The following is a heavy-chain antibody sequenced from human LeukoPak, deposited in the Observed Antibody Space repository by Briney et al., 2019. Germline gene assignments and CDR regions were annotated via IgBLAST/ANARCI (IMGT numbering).Heavy chain of an antibody. J-gene: IGHJ4*02. V-gene: IGHV1-58*01. CDR2: NDVGSGNT. CDR1: GFTFTSSA. CDR3: AAVGYCSSTSCYGFDY. Sequence: GSSVKVSFKASGFTFTSSAVQWVRQARAQRLEWIGWNDVGSGNTNYAQKFQERVTITRDMSTSTAYMELSSLRSEDTAVYYCAAVGYCSSTSCYGFDYWGQGTLVTVSS. D-gene: IGHD2-2*01.